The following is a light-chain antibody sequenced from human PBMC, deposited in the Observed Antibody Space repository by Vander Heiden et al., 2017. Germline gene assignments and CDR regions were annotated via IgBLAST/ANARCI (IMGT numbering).Light chain of an antibody. J-gene: IGKJ1*01. CDR1: QSVSSSY. CDR2: GAS. V-gene: IGKV3-20*01. CDR3: QQYGSSPET. Sequence: EIVLTQSPGTLSLSPGERATLSCRASQSVSSSYLAWYQQKPGQAPRLLTYGASSRATGIPDRFSGSGSGTDFTLIISRLEPEDFAVYYCQQYGSSPETFGQGTKVEIK.